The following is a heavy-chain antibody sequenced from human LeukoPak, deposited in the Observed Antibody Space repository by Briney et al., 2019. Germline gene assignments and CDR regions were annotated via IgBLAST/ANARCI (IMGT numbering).Heavy chain of an antibody. CDR1: GFTFSSSW. CDR3: ARGAVAGNFDY. CDR2: INSDGSST. Sequence: GGSLRLSCAVSGFTFSSSWMHWVRQSPGKGLVWVSRINSDGSSTSHADSGKGRFTISRDNAKNTLYLQMNSLRAEDTAVYYCARGAVAGNFDYWGQGTLVTVSS. J-gene: IGHJ4*02. D-gene: IGHD6-19*01. V-gene: IGHV3-74*01.